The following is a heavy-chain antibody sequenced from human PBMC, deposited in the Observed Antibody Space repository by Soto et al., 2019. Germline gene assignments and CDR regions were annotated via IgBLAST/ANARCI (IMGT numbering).Heavy chain of an antibody. V-gene: IGHV1-3*01. J-gene: IGHJ6*02. CDR1: GYTFTSYA. CDR3: ARARVTGTQDYYYGMDV. D-gene: IGHD1-20*01. Sequence: ASVKVSCKASGYTFTSYAMHWVRQAPGQRLEWMGWINAGNGNTKYSQKFQGRVTITRDTSASTAYMELSSLRSEDTAVYYCARARVTGTQDYYYGMDVWGQGTTVTVSS. CDR2: INAGNGNT.